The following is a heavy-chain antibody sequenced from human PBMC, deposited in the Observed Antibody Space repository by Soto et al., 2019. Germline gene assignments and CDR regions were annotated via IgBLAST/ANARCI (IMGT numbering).Heavy chain of an antibody. CDR3: ARVLMVYAEYNWSDP. V-gene: IGHV4-4*02. J-gene: IGHJ5*02. Sequence: SVTLRLTYGVAGGYISSSSGWSWVHQPPGKGLEWIGEIYHSGSTNYNPSLKSRVTISVDKSKNQFSLKLSSVTAADTAVYYCARVLMVYAEYNWSDPWGKGTLVTVSS. CDR1: GGYISSSSG. D-gene: IGHD2-8*01. CDR2: IYHSGST.